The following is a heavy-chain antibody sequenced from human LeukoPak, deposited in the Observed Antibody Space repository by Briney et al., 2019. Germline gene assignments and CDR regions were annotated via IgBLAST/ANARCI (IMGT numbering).Heavy chain of an antibody. D-gene: IGHD3-3*01. Sequence: SETLSLTCTVSGGSISSYYWSWIRQPPGKGLEWIGYIYYSGSTNYNPSLKSRVTISVDTSKNQFSLKLSSVTAADTAVYYCARVGSRFWSGYYDYWGREPWSPSPQ. J-gene: IGHJ4*02. CDR3: ARVGSRFWSGYYDY. CDR1: GGSISSYY. V-gene: IGHV4-59*01. CDR2: IYYSGST.